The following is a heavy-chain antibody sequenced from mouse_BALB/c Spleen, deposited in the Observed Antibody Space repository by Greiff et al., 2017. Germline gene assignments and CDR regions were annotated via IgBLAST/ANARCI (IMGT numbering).Heavy chain of an antibody. CDR1: GFTFSDYY. V-gene: IGHV5-4*02. CDR2: ISDGGSYT. Sequence: DVMLVESGGGLVKPGGSLKLSCAASGFTFSDYYMYWVRQTPEKRLEWVATISDGGSYTYYPDSVKGRFTISRDNAKNNLYLQMSSLKSEDTAMYYCARERELHRAMDYWGQGTSVTVSS. J-gene: IGHJ4*01. CDR3: ARERELHRAMDY.